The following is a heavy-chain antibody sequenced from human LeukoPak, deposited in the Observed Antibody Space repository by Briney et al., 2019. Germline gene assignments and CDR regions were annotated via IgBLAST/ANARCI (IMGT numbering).Heavy chain of an antibody. CDR2: IYYNGIN. J-gene: IGHJ4*02. CDR3: ASYVPVKTGTTGSSFDF. CDR1: NDSISNYY. D-gene: IGHD1-1*01. Sequence: PSETLSLTCSVSNDSISNYYLTWIRQPPGKGLEWIGYIYYNGINNYNPTLKSRVTRSVYTSTNQFSLKLSSVTAADTAVYYCASYVPVKTGTTGSSFDFWGQGTLVTVSS. V-gene: IGHV4-59*12.